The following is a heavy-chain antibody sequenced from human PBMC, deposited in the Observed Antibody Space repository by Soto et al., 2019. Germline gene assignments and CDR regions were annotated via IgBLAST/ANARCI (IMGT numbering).Heavy chain of an antibody. CDR2: IIPIFGTA. CDR1: GGTFSSYA. D-gene: IGHD5-12*01. CDR3: ARPVEMATIARSYLFY. Sequence: QVQLVQSGAEVKKPGSSVKVSCKASGGTFSSYALNWVRQAPGQGLEWMGGIIPIFGTANYAQKFQGRVTITADESTSTAYMELSSLRSEDTAVYYCARPVEMATIARSYLFYWGQGTLVTVSS. J-gene: IGHJ4*02. V-gene: IGHV1-69*01.